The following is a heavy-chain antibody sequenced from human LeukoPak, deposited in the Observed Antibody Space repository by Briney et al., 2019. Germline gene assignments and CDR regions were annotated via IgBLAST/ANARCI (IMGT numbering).Heavy chain of an antibody. J-gene: IGHJ4*02. CDR3: ARSKVGVNPVPDY. V-gene: IGHV3-21*01. Sequence: GGSLRLSCAASGFTFSDYAMKWIRQAPGKGLEWVSTINSGSYSKYYANSVKGRFTISRDNAKNSLVLEMNSLRVDDSAVYYCARSKVGVNPVPDYWGQGTLVTVSS. CDR1: GFTFSDYA. CDR2: INSGSYSK. D-gene: IGHD1-26*01.